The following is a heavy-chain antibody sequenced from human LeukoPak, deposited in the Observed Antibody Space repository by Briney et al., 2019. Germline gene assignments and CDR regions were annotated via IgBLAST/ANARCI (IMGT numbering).Heavy chain of an antibody. CDR3: ASPLLYYYDSSGYRDY. V-gene: IGHV3-30-3*01. J-gene: IGHJ4*02. CDR1: GFTFSSYA. D-gene: IGHD3-22*01. CDR2: ISYDGSNK. Sequence: GRSLRLSCAASGFTFSSYAMHWVRQAPGKGLEWVAVISYDGSNKYYADSVKGRFTISRDNSKNTLYLQMNSLRAEDTAVYYCASPLLYYYDSSGYRDYWGQGTLVTVSS.